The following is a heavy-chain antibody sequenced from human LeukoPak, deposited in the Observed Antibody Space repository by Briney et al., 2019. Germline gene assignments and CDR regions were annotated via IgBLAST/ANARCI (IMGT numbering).Heavy chain of an antibody. Sequence: PGGSLRLSCAASGFTFSSYGMHWVRQAPGKGLEWVAVISYDGSNKYYADSVKGRFTISRDNSKNTLYLQMSSLRAEDTAVYYCAKDLWLELRRGSGFDYWGQGTLVTVSS. D-gene: IGHD1-7*01. CDR1: GFTFSSYG. CDR2: ISYDGSNK. CDR3: AKDLWLELRRGSGFDY. J-gene: IGHJ4*02. V-gene: IGHV3-30*18.